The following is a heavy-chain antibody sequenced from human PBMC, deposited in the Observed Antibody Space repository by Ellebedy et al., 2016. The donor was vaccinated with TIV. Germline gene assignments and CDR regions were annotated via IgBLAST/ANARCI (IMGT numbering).Heavy chain of an antibody. CDR2: ISGSGGST. V-gene: IGHV3-23*01. J-gene: IGHJ4*02. CDR1: GFTFSSYA. Sequence: GESLKISXAASGFTFSSYAMSWVRQAPGKGLEWVSAISGSGGSTYYADSVKGRFTISRDNSKNTLYLQMNSLKTEDTAVYYCTTENVGAMLFDYWGQGTLVTVSS. CDR3: TTENVGAMLFDY. D-gene: IGHD1-26*01.